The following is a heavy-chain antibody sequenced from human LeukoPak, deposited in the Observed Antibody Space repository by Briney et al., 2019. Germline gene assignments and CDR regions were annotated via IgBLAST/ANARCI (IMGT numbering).Heavy chain of an antibody. CDR1: GFTFSTYA. Sequence: HPGGSLRLSCAASGFTFSTYAMSWVRQAPGKGLEWVSVISNSGGSTVYADSVKGRFTISRDNSKNTLYLQVKSLRAEDTAVYYCAKASITVAGTYFDYWGQGTLVTVSS. J-gene: IGHJ4*02. V-gene: IGHV3-23*01. CDR3: AKASITVAGTYFDY. CDR2: ISNSGGST. D-gene: IGHD6-19*01.